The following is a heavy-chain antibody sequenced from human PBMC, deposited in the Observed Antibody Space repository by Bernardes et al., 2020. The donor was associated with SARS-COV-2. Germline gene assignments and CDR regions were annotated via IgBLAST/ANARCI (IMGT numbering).Heavy chain of an antibody. CDR2: IYYSGST. Sequence: SETLSLTCTVSGGSISSYYWSWIRQPPGKGLEWIGYIYYSGSTNYNPSLKSRVTISVDTSKNQFSLKLSSVTAADTAVYYCARRIVGAADAFDIWGQGTMVTVSS. J-gene: IGHJ3*02. V-gene: IGHV4-59*08. D-gene: IGHD1-26*01. CDR3: ARRIVGAADAFDI. CDR1: GGSISSYY.